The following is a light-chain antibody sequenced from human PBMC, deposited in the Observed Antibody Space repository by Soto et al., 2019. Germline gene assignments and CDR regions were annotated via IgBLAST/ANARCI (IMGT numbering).Light chain of an antibody. CDR2: DAS. CDR3: QQYKSYWT. CDR1: QSISSW. Sequence: DIPMTQSPSTLSASVGDIVTITCRASQSISSWLAWYQEKPGKAPKLLIYDASSLESGVPSRFSGSGSGTEFTLTINSLQPDDFATYYCQQYKSYWTFGQGTKV. J-gene: IGKJ1*01. V-gene: IGKV1-5*01.